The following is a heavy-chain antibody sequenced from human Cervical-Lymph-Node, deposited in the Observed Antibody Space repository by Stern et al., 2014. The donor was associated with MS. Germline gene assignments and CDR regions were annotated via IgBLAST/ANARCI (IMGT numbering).Heavy chain of an antibody. CDR3: ASRTYRYGSGTYPDAFDL. CDR2: IYPGDSDT. Sequence: VQLVQSGAEVKKPGESLKISCKGSGYSFTSYWIGWVRQMPGKGLEWMGIIYPGDSDTTYSPSFQGQVTFSADKSISTAYLQWSSLKASDTAIYYCASRTYRYGSGTYPDAFDLWGQGTMVTVSS. D-gene: IGHD3-10*01. V-gene: IGHV5-51*03. J-gene: IGHJ3*01. CDR1: GYSFTSYW.